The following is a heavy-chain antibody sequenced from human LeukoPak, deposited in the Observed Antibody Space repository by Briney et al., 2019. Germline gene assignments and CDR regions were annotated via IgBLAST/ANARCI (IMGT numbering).Heavy chain of an antibody. CDR3: AWPTYYDFWSGYYDRDVDAFDI. CDR2: IYPGDSDT. D-gene: IGHD3-3*01. Sequence: GESLKISCKGSGYSFTSYWIGWVRQMPGKGLEWMRIIYPGDSDTRYSPSFQGQVTISADKSISTAYLQWSSLKASDTAMYYCAWPTYYDFWSGYYDRDVDAFDIWGQGTMVTVSS. V-gene: IGHV5-51*01. CDR1: GYSFTSYW. J-gene: IGHJ3*02.